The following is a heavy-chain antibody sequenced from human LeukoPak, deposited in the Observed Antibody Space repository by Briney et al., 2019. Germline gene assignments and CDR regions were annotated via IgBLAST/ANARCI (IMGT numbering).Heavy chain of an antibody. Sequence: GSLRLSCAASGFTVSSNYMSWVRQPPGKGLEWIGEINHSGSTNYNPSLKSRVTISVDTSKNQFSLKLSSVTAADTAVYYCARRVGYSYGQKGSHFDYWGQGTLVTVSS. V-gene: IGHV4-34*01. CDR2: INHSGST. CDR1: GFTVSSNY. CDR3: ARRVGYSYGQKGSHFDY. D-gene: IGHD5-18*01. J-gene: IGHJ4*02.